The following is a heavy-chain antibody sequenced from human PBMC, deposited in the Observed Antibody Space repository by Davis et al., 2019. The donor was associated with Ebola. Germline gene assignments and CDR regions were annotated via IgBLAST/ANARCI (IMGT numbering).Heavy chain of an antibody. CDR1: GDTFSTHY. CDR2: INPSGYDT. Sequence: ASVKVSCKTSGDTFSTHYMHWVRQAPGQGLQWMGMINPSGYDTTYAQKFQGRVTMTRDTSTSTVYLELSSLRSEDTAVYYCARGCSNCPKTHFYHGFDVWGQGSTVTVSS. CDR3: ARGCSNCPKTHFYHGFDV. V-gene: IGHV1-46*01. J-gene: IGHJ6*02. D-gene: IGHD4-11*01.